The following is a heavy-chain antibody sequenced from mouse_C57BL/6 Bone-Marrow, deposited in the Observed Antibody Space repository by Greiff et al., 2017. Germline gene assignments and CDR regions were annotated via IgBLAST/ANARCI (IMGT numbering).Heavy chain of an antibody. CDR3: ARDLGDRGY. J-gene: IGHJ2*01. D-gene: IGHD4-1*01. CDR1: GFTFSSYA. Sequence: EVKLMESGGGLVKPGGSLKLSCAASGFTFSSYAMSWVRQTPEKRLEWVATISDGGSYTYYPDNVKGRFTISRDNAKNNLYLQMSHLKSEDTAMYYCARDLGDRGYWGQGTTLTVSS. CDR2: ISDGGSYT. V-gene: IGHV5-4*01.